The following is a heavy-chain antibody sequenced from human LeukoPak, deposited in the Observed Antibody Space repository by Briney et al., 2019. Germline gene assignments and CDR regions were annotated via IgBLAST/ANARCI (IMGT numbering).Heavy chain of an antibody. Sequence: GGSLRLSCKGSGFSFSTSWIHWVRQAPGEGLVWVSRINPDYSGTDYADSVRGRFTISRDSAKNTVFLQMNSLTAEDTAVYYCARPPDGLANAFDIWGLGTMVTVSS. CDR1: GFSFSTSW. CDR2: INPDYSGT. J-gene: IGHJ3*02. D-gene: IGHD5-24*01. V-gene: IGHV3-74*01. CDR3: ARPPDGLANAFDI.